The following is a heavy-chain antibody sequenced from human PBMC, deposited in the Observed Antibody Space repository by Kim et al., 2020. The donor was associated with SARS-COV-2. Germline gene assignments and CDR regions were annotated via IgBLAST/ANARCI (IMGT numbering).Heavy chain of an antibody. CDR3: ARGQRKDGTFDFWNGLFYYYYYMDV. D-gene: IGHD3-3*01. CDR2: ISHSGSP. J-gene: IGHJ6*03. Sequence: SETLSLTCAVFGGSFSDNHWTWVRQSPGKGLEWIGEISHSGSPNYNSSLKSRITMSIDTSKNQFSLKLSSVTAADSATYYCARGQRKDGTFDFWNGLFYYYYYMDVWGTGTTVTVSS. V-gene: IGHV4-34*10. CDR1: GGSFSDNH.